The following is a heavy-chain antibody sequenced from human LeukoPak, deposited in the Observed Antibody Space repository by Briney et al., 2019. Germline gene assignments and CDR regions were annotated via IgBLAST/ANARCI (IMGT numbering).Heavy chain of an antibody. D-gene: IGHD3-22*01. J-gene: IGHJ4*02. CDR1: GYSISSGFH. V-gene: IGHV4-38-2*02. CDR3: ARDPAYYYESSAYWR. CDR2: IYHSGST. Sequence: KPSETLSLTCPVSGYSISSGFHWAWVRQTPGKGLEWIGSIYHSGSTYQNPSLKSRVTISVDMSKNQFSLKLTSVTAADTAVYYCARDPAYYYESSAYWRWGQGTLVTVSS.